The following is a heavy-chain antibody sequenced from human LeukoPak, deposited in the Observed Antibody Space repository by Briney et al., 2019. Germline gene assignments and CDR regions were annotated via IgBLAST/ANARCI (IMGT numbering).Heavy chain of an antibody. Sequence: GGSLRLSCAASGFTFEDYTMHWFRQAPGKTLEWVSLINWHGTTYYTDSVKGRFTISRDNSKNSLYLQMDTLRREDTAFYYCVKDISYESSGSVFEYWGQGALVTVSS. CDR1: GFTFEDYT. D-gene: IGHD3-22*01. V-gene: IGHV3-43*01. CDR3: VKDISYESSGSVFEY. J-gene: IGHJ4*02. CDR2: INWHGTT.